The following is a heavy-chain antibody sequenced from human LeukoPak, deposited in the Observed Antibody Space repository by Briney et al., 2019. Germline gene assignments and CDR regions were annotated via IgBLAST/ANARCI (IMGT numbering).Heavy chain of an antibody. CDR3: AAVRQLVCIFYYYYYMDV. CDR1: GGSFSGYY. V-gene: IGHV4-34*01. Sequence: SETLSLTCAVYGGSFSGYYWSWIRHRPGKGLEWSGEINHSGSTTYNPSLKSRVTISVETSKNQFSRNLSSVTAAATAVFYFAAVRQLVCIFYYYYYMDVWDKGTTVTVSS. J-gene: IGHJ6*03. CDR2: INHSGST. D-gene: IGHD6-6*01.